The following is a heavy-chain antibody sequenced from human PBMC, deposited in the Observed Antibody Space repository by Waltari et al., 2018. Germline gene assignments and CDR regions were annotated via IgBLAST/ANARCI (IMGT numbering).Heavy chain of an antibody. D-gene: IGHD5-12*01. CDR1: GGTFRTAS. Sequence: QVQLVQSGSEVKKPGSSVKLSCKASGGTFRTASFNWLRRAPGQGLEWMGAIIPILDKANSAQRFQGKFTITADESTSTVYMELSSLTSEDTAVYYCATEGWQFSGLTGGRAFDVWGQGTLVTVSS. J-gene: IGHJ4*02. CDR3: ATEGWQFSGLTGGRAFDV. V-gene: IGHV1-69*12. CDR2: IIPILDKA.